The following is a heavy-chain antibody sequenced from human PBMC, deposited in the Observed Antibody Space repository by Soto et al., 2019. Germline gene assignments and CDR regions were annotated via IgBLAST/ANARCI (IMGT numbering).Heavy chain of an antibody. J-gene: IGHJ6*02. CDR2: ISGSGGST. CDR1: GFTFSSYA. D-gene: IGHD3-10*01. CDR3: AKSNYGSGSSYYGMDV. V-gene: IGHV3-23*01. Sequence: GGSLRLSCAASGFTFSSYAMSWGRQAPGKGLEWVSAISGSGGSTYYADSVKGRFTISRDNSKNTLYLQMNSLRAEDTAVYYCAKSNYGSGSSYYGMDVWGQGTTVTVSS.